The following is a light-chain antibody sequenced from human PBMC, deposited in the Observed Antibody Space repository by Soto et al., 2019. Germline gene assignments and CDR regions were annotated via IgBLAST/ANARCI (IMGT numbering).Light chain of an antibody. CDR1: RAISNY. Sequence: DIQMTQSPSSVSASVGDRVTMTCRARRAISNYVAWFQQKPGQAPKSLIHAATNLQSGTPSRYSGSVSGTDFSLTISSLQPEDFATYYCQQYDSYQVTFGGGPNVDI. J-gene: IGKJ4*02. CDR2: AAT. CDR3: QQYDSYQVT. V-gene: IGKV1-16*01.